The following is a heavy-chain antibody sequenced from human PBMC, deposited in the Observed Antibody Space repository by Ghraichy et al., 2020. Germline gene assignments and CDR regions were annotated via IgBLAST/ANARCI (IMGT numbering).Heavy chain of an antibody. D-gene: IGHD6-19*01. CDR1: GGSFSGYY. Sequence: SETLSLTCAVYGGSFSGYYWSWIRQPPGKGLEWIGEINHSGSTNNNPSLKSRVTISVDTSKNQFSLKLSSVTAADTAVYYCARPYSSGLYYFDYWGQGTLVTVSS. CDR2: INHSGST. V-gene: IGHV4-34*01. J-gene: IGHJ4*02. CDR3: ARPYSSGLYYFDY.